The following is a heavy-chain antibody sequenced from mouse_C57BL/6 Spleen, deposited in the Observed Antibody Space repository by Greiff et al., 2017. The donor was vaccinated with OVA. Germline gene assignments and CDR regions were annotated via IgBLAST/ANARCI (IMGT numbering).Heavy chain of an antibody. CDR1: GYAFTNYL. J-gene: IGHJ1*03. CDR2: INPGSGGT. D-gene: IGHD1-1*01. CDR3: ARDYHGGYFDV. Sequence: VKLQESGAELVRPGTSVKVSCKASGYAFTNYLIEWVKQRPGQGLEWIGVINPGSGGTNYNEKFKGKATLTADKSSSTAYMQLSSLTSEDSAVYFCARDYHGGYFDVWGTGTTVTVSS. V-gene: IGHV1-54*01.